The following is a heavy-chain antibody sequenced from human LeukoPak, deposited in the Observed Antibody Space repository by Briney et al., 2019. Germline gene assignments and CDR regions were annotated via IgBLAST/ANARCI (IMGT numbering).Heavy chain of an antibody. J-gene: IGHJ4*02. Sequence: GGSLRLSCAASGFTFSSYAMSWVRQAPGKGLEWVSAISGSGGSTYYADSVKGRFTISRDNSKNTLYLQMNSLRAEDTAVYYCAKDTAQVLRYSDWPPGGSGYWGQGTLVTVSS. CDR2: ISGSGGST. CDR3: AKDTAQVLRYSDWPPGGSGY. V-gene: IGHV3-23*01. CDR1: GFTFSSYA. D-gene: IGHD3-9*01.